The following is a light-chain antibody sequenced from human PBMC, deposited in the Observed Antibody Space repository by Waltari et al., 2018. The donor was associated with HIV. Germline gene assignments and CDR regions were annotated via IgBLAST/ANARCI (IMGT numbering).Light chain of an antibody. V-gene: IGLV1-40*01. J-gene: IGLJ2*01. CDR2: SNT. CDR1: SSNLGAGHL. Sequence: QSVLTQPPSVSGAPGQRVALSCTGGSSNLGAGHLVHRYQPHPGAAPKLLIFSNTNRPSGVPDRFSGSKSGTSASLAITGVQAEDEAVYYCQSYDSGLSEGVFGGGTKLAVL. CDR3: QSYDSGLSEGV.